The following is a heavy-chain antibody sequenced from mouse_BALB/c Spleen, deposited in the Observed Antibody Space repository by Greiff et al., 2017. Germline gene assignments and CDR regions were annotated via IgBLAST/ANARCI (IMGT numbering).Heavy chain of an antibody. J-gene: IGHJ3*01. D-gene: IGHD1-1*01. CDR3: ARRGAYYGSTWFAY. CDR2: IWSGGST. CDR1: GFSLTSYG. Sequence: VKLMESGPGLVQPSQSLSITCTVSGFSLTSYGVHWVRQSPGKGLEWLGVIWSGGSTDYNAAFISRLSISKDNSKSQVFFKMNSLQANDTAIYYCARRGAYYGSTWFAYWGQGTLVTVSA. V-gene: IGHV2-2*02.